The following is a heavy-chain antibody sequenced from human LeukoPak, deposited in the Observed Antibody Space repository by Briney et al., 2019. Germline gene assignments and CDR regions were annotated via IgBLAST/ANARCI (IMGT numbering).Heavy chain of an antibody. CDR3: TRPAKRYCSGGSCYQELDY. CDR2: IRSKANSYAT. V-gene: IGHV3-73*01. D-gene: IGHD2-15*01. CDR1: GFTFSGSA. J-gene: IGHJ4*02. Sequence: PGGSRRLSCADSGFTFSGSAMHWVRQASGKGLEWVGRIRSKANSYATAYAASVKGRFTISRDDSKNTAYLQMNSLKTEDTAVYYCTRPAKRYCSGGSCYQELDYWGQGTLVTVSS.